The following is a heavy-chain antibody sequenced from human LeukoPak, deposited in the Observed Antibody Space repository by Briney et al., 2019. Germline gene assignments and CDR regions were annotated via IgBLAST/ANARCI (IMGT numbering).Heavy chain of an antibody. Sequence: GASVKVSCKASGYTFTGYYMHWVRQAPGQGLEWMGWINPNSGGTNYAQKFQGWVTVTRDTSISTAYMELSRLRSDDTAVYYCARDGAAMAPGAFDIWGQGTMVTVSS. V-gene: IGHV1-2*04. CDR1: GYTFTGYY. J-gene: IGHJ3*02. CDR3: ARDGAAMAPGAFDI. CDR2: INPNSGGT. D-gene: IGHD5-18*01.